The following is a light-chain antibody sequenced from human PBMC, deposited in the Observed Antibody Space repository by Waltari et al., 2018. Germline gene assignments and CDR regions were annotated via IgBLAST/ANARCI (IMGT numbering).Light chain of an antibody. CDR3: CSFTRRSTWL. Sequence: QSALTHPASVAGSPGQSITISCTGSSRDVGWYHYVPWYQQHPGKAPKLLIFDVSHPPSGVSNRFSGSKSGNTASLTISGLQPEDESDYYCCSFTRRSTWLFGGGTKLTVL. J-gene: IGLJ3*02. V-gene: IGLV2-14*01. CDR2: DVS. CDR1: SRDVGWYHY.